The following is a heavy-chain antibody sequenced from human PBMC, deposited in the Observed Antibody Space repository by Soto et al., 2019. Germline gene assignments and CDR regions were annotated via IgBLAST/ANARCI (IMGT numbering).Heavy chain of an antibody. CDR2: VSDSGSQT. V-gene: IGHV3-23*01. CDR1: GFTFSHIA. Sequence: EVQLLESGGGLVLPGGSLRLSCTASGFTFSHIAMNWVRLAPGKGLEWVSIVSDSGSQTNYADSVKGRFTISRDNSQNTVYLQLNSLRYEDAAVYYCAKELRGGLGAFDIWGQGTKVIVSS. J-gene: IGHJ3*02. D-gene: IGHD3-16*01. CDR3: AKELRGGLGAFDI.